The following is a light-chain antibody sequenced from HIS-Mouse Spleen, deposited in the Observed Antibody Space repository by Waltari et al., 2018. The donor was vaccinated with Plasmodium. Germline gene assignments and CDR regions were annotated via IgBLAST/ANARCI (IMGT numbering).Light chain of an antibody. V-gene: IGLV3-1*01. Sequence: SYELTQPPSVSVSPGQPASITCSGEKLGDKYACWYQQKPGQSPVLVIYQDSKRPSGSPERFSGSNSGNTATLTISGTQAMDEADYYCQAWDSSTAVFGGGTKLTVL. J-gene: IGLJ3*02. CDR2: QDS. CDR1: KLGDKY. CDR3: QAWDSSTAV.